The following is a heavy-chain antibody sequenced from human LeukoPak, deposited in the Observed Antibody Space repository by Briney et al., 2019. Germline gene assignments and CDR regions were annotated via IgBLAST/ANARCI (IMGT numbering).Heavy chain of an antibody. CDR2: ISGSSGYT. CDR3: AGMITDYFDY. J-gene: IGHJ4*02. D-gene: IGHD3-16*01. Sequence: KPGGSLRLSCAASGFTFSDYYMSWIRQAPGKGLKWVSYISGSSGYTNYADSVKGRFTISRDNAKNSLYLQMNSLRAEDTAVYYCAGMITDYFDYWGQGTLVTVSS. CDR1: GFTFSDYY. V-gene: IGHV3-11*06.